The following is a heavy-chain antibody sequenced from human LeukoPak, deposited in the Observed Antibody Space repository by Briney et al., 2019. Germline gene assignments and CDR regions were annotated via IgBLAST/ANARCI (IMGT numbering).Heavy chain of an antibody. CDR3: GRYFCESGSCYYTRLDY. D-gene: IGHD3-3*01. CDR2: ISPAGSDK. Sequence: WGSLRLSCETSGFPFSSYWMTWVRQGPRKGLEWVATISPAGSDKYYLDSVKGRFTLSRDNARSSLYLQMNSLRAEDTAVYYCGRYFCESGSCYYTRLDYWGQGILVTVSS. V-gene: IGHV3-7*05. CDR1: GFPFSSYW. J-gene: IGHJ4*02.